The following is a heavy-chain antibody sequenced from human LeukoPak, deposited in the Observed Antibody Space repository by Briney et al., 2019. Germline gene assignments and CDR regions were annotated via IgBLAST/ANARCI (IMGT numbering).Heavy chain of an antibody. CDR2: IYYSGST. V-gene: IGHV4-59*01. J-gene: IGHJ4*02. D-gene: IGHD1-26*01. Sequence: PSETLSLTCTVSGGSISSYYWSWIRQPPGKGLEWIGYIYYSGSTNYNPSLKSRVTISVDTSKNQFSLKLSSVTAADTAVYYCARVWGKSGSYYYYFDYWGQGTLVTVSS. CDR1: GGSISSYY. CDR3: ARVWGKSGSYYYYFDY.